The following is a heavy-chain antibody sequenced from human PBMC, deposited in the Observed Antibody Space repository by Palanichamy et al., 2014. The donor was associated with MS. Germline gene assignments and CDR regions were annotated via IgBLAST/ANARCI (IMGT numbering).Heavy chain of an antibody. CDR1: GGSISSGNYY. CDR2: IHTSGST. J-gene: IGHJ3*01. V-gene: IGHV4-61*02. D-gene: IGHD3-3*01. Sequence: QVQLQESGPGLVKPSQTLSLTCTVSGGSISSGNYYWNWIRQPAGKGLEWIGRIHTSGSTNYNPSLKSRLTISIDTSKNQFSLKLSSVTAADTAVHYCAREGYDFTWGQGTMVPVSS. CDR3: AREGYDFT.